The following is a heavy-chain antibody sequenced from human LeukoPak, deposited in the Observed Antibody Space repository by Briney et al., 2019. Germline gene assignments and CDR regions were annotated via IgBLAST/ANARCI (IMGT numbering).Heavy chain of an antibody. CDR1: GYIFTGYY. CDR3: ARTYQLYDACDH. Sequence: ASVKVSCTTSGYIFTGYYIHWVRQAPGQGLEWMGWVNPHSGGTNYAQKFQGRVTMTTDTSISTAYMELNSLTSDDSAVYYCARTYQLYDACDHWGQGTLVSVSS. CDR2: VNPHSGGT. D-gene: IGHD4/OR15-4a*01. J-gene: IGHJ4*02. V-gene: IGHV1-2*02.